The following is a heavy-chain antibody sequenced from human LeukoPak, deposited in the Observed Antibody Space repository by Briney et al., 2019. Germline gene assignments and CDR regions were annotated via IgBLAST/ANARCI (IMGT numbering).Heavy chain of an antibody. CDR3: ARVGTYCGGEHCLLDQ. CDR1: GCSISYYY. V-gene: IGHV4-59*01. Sequence: PSETLSLTCTVSGCSISYYYWGRIRQPPGKGLEWMVYIYYGGTNNYHPSLKSRVTISVDTPKNQFSLKLSSVADEDTAGQYCARVGTYCGGEHCLLDQWGERPLVTVSS. D-gene: IGHD2-21*01. CDR2: IYYGGTN. J-gene: IGHJ4*02.